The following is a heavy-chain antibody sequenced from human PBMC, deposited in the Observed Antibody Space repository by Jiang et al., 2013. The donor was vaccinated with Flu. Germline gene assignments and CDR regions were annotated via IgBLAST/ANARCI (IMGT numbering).Heavy chain of an antibody. V-gene: IGHV3-33*01. J-gene: IGHJ4*02. Sequence: VQLLESGGGVVQPGRSLRLSCAASGFTFSSHGFHWVRQAPGKGLEWVAIIWNDATTKYYADSVKGRFTISRDNSKNTLFLQVNSLRAEDTGVYYCARDGGHRDIPLWGQGTLVTVSA. CDR2: IWNDATTK. CDR1: GFTFSSHG. CDR3: ARDGGHRDIPL. D-gene: IGHD3-16*02.